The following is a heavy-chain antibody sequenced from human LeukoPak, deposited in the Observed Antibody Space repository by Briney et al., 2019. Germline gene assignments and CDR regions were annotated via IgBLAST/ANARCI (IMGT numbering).Heavy chain of an antibody. Sequence: SETLSLTCTVSGDSLSDYFWSWIRQPPGKGLEWIGYNSGSTNYNPSLKSRVTISIDTSKNQFSLKLSSVTAADTAVYYCARDRVGGYDYAYFDLWGRGTLVTVSS. J-gene: IGHJ2*01. CDR2: NSGST. D-gene: IGHD5-12*01. CDR1: GDSLSDYF. V-gene: IGHV4-59*01. CDR3: ARDRVGGYDYAYFDL.